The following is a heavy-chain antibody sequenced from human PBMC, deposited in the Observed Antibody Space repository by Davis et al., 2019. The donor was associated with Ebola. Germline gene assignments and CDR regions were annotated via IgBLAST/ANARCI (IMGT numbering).Heavy chain of an antibody. CDR2: ISGSATST. CDR3: AKDLDQWGYFYGMDV. CDR1: GFTFYRYE. Sequence: GGSLRLSCAASGFTFYRYEMNWVRQAPGKGLEWVSYISGSATSTFYADSVKGRFTISRDNSKNTLYLQMDSLRPEDTAVYYCAKDLDQWGYFYGMDVWGQGTMVTVYS. D-gene: IGHD1-26*01. V-gene: IGHV3-48*03. J-gene: IGHJ6*02.